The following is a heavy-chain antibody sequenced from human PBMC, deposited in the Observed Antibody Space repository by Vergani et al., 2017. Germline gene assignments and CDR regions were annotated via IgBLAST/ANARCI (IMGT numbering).Heavy chain of an antibody. CDR1: GFTFSSYG. CDR3: ARDWEVAGTSGYFDL. J-gene: IGHJ2*01. V-gene: IGHV3-33*01. D-gene: IGHD6-19*01. CDR2: IWYDGSNK. Sequence: QVQLVESGGGVVQPGRSLRLSCAASGFTFSSYGMHWVRQAPGKGLEWVAVIWYDGSNKYYADSVKGRFTISRDNSKNTLYLQMNSLRAEDTAVYYCARDWEVAGTSGYFDLWGRGTLVTVSS.